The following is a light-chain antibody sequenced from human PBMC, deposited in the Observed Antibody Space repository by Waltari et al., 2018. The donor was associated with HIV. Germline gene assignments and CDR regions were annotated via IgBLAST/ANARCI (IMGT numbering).Light chain of an antibody. CDR1: SHKIDFYNF. CDR3: SSFAGTGTPM. CDR2: GVT. Sequence: QSPLYQPASVSGSPGQSITIPCSGVSHKIDFYNFVSWYQLRPGKASQLIIFGVTRRPSGISSRFSGSTSGGTASLTISDLQIEDEADYFCSSFAGTGTPMFGGGTKLTVL. J-gene: IGLJ3*02. V-gene: IGLV2-14*01.